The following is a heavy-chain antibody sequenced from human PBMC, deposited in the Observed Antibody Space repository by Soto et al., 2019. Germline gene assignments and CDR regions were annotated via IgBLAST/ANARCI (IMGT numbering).Heavy chain of an antibody. D-gene: IGHD3-9*01. Sequence: VASLKISGKGSGYTFTDYWIAWVRQIPEKGLEWMGMIDPGDSRTRNNPSFQSQVTISVDKSTSTAFLQWRSLEASDTAMYYCARRRIAEFCYAFEVWGEGTLVSVS. CDR2: IDPGDSRT. J-gene: IGHJ3*01. V-gene: IGHV5-51*01. CDR3: ARRRIAEFCYAFEV. CDR1: GYTFTDYW.